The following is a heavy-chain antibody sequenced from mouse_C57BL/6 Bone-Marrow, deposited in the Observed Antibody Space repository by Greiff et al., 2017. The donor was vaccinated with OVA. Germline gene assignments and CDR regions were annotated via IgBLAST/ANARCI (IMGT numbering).Heavy chain of an antibody. J-gene: IGHJ3*01. CDR2: INPNNGGT. CDR1: GYTFTDYY. V-gene: IGHV1-26*01. Sequence: VQLQQPGPELVKPGASVKISCKASGYTFTDYYMNWVKQSHGKSLEWIGDINPNNGGTSYNQKFKGKATLTVDKSSSTAYMELRSLTSEDSAVYYCARPYYGSSYDWFAYWGQGTLVTVSA. CDR3: ARPYYGSSYDWFAY. D-gene: IGHD1-1*01.